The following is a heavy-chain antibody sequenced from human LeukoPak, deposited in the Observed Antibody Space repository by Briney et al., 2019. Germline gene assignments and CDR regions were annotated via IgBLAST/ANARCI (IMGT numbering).Heavy chain of an antibody. CDR2: IYYSGST. V-gene: IGHV4-59*01. J-gene: IGHJ6*02. CDR1: GGSLSSYY. Sequence: SQTLSLTCTVSGGSLSSYYWSWIRQPPGKGLEWIGYIYYSGSTNYNPSLKSRVTISVDTSKKQFSLKLSSVTAADTAVYYCARVEARHGNGMDVWGQGTTVTVSS. CDR3: ARVEARHGNGMDV. D-gene: IGHD6-6*01.